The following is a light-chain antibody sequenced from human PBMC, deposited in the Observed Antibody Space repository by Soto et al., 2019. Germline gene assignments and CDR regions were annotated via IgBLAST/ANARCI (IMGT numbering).Light chain of an antibody. CDR3: SSYTSSSTVV. V-gene: IGLV2-14*01. J-gene: IGLJ2*01. CDR1: SSDVGGYNY. Sequence: QSALTQPASVSGSPGQSITISCTGTSSDVGGYNYVSWYQQHPGKAPKLMIYDVSNRPSGVSNRFSGSKSGNTASLPISGLQAEDEADYYCSSYTSSSTVVFDEGTQLTVL. CDR2: DVS.